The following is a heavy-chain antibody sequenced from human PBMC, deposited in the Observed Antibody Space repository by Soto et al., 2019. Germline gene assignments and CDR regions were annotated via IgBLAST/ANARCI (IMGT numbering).Heavy chain of an antibody. D-gene: IGHD1-1*01. V-gene: IGHV1-69*13. CDR1: GGTFSSYA. CDR3: ARSTGTTGTTDFDY. CDR2: IIPIFGTA. Sequence: ASVKVSCKASGGTFSSYAISWVRQAPGQGLEWMGGIIPIFGTANYAQKFQGRVTITADESTSTAYMELSSLRSEDTAVYYCARSTGTTGTTDFDYWGQGTLVTVSS. J-gene: IGHJ4*02.